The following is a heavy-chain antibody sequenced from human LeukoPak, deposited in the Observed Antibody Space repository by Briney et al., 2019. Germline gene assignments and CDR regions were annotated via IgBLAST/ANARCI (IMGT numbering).Heavy chain of an antibody. Sequence: SETLSLTCTVSGGSISSYYWSWIRQPPGKGLEWIGYIYYSGSTNYNPSLKSRVTISVDTSKNQFSLKLSSVTAADTAVYYCARMTYSSSWYYYYGMDVWGQGTTVTASS. J-gene: IGHJ6*02. CDR2: IYYSGST. CDR3: ARMTYSSSWYYYYGMDV. CDR1: GGSISSYY. D-gene: IGHD6-13*01. V-gene: IGHV4-59*08.